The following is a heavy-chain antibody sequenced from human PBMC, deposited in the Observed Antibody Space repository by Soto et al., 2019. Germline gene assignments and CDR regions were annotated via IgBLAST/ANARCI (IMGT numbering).Heavy chain of an antibody. CDR2: ISAYNGNT. CDR3: ARVTIAVQLYGMDV. V-gene: IGHV1-18*01. Sequence: ASVKVSCKASGYTFPSYGISWVRQAPGQGLEWMGWISAYNGNTNYAQKLQGRVTMTTDTSTSTAYMELRSLRSDDTAVYYCARVTIAVQLYGMDVWGQGTTVTVSS. D-gene: IGHD6-19*01. J-gene: IGHJ6*02. CDR1: GYTFPSYG.